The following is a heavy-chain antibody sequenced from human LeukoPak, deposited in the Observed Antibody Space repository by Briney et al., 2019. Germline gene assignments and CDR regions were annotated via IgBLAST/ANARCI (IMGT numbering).Heavy chain of an antibody. D-gene: IGHD3-3*01. CDR3: ARDLSGENWFDP. Sequence: PSETLSLTCTVSGGSISSYYWSWIRQPPGKGLEWIGYIYYSGSTNYNPSLKSRVTTSVDTSKNQFSLKLSSVTAADTAVYYCARDLSGENWFDPWGQGTLVTVSS. CDR2: IYYSGST. CDR1: GGSISSYY. J-gene: IGHJ5*02. V-gene: IGHV4-59*01.